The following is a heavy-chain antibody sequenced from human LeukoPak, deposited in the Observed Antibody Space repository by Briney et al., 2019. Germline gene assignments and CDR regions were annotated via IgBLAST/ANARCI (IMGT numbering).Heavy chain of an antibody. Sequence: GGSLRLSCAASGFTFSSYAMSWVRQDQGKGLERVSAISGSGGSTYYADSVKGRFTISRDNSKNTLYLQMNSLRAEDTAVYYCAKEVAGSGSYPEGFDYWGQGTLVTVSS. V-gene: IGHV3-23*01. CDR2: ISGSGGST. J-gene: IGHJ4*02. D-gene: IGHD3-10*01. CDR3: AKEVAGSGSYPEGFDY. CDR1: GFTFSSYA.